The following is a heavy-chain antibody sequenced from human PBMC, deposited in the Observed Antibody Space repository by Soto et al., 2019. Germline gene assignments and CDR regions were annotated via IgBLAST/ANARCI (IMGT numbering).Heavy chain of an antibody. V-gene: IGHV2-26*01. CDR2: IFSNDEK. CDR3: ARIRDSEGMNWFDP. J-gene: IGHJ5*02. CDR1: GFSLSNARMG. Sequence: QVTLKESGPVLVKPTETLTLTCTVSGFSLSNARMGVSWIRQPPVKALQWLAHIFSNDEKSYSTSLKSSLTLSKDTSKSQVVLTMSNMDPVGKATYSWARIRDSEGMNWFDPWGQGTLVAVSS. D-gene: IGHD3-3*01.